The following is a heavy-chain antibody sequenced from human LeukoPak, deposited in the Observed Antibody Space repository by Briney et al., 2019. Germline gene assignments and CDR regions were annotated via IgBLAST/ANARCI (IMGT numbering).Heavy chain of an antibody. V-gene: IGHV4-30-4*01. Sequence: SETLSLTCTVSGGSISSGDYYWSWIRQPPGKGLEWIGYIYYSGSTYYNPSLKSRVTISVDTSKNQFSLKLSSVTAADTAVYCCARDKGYDILTGYYFDPWGQGTLVTVSS. CDR1: GGSISSGDYY. J-gene: IGHJ5*02. CDR2: IYYSGST. CDR3: ARDKGYDILTGYYFDP. D-gene: IGHD3-9*01.